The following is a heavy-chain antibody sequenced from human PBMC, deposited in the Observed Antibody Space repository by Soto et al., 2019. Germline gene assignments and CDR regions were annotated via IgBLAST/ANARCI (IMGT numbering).Heavy chain of an antibody. CDR2: ISGSGGST. CDR1: GLTFSSYA. V-gene: IGHV3-23*01. D-gene: IGHD2-2*02. Sequence: EVQLLESGGGLVQPGGSLRLSCAASGLTFSSYAMSWVRQAPGKGLEWVSAISGSGGSTYYADSVKGRFTISRDNSKNTLYLQMNSLRAEDTAVYYCAKREKDQLLNPQIDYWGQGTLVTVSS. J-gene: IGHJ4*02. CDR3: AKREKDQLLNPQIDY.